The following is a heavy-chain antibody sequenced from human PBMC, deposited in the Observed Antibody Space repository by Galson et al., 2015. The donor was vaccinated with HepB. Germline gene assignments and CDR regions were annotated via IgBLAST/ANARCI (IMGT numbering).Heavy chain of an antibody. CDR1: GYTFTDYY. CDR2: INPNSGGT. CDR3: ARVLTGYDAFDI. Sequence: SVKVSCKASGYTFTDYYMHWVRQAPGQGLEWMGWINPNSGGTNYVQKFQGRVTMTRDTSISTAYMELSRLRSDDTAVYYCARVLTGYDAFDIWGQGTMVTVSS. J-gene: IGHJ3*02. D-gene: IGHD1-20*01. V-gene: IGHV1-2*02.